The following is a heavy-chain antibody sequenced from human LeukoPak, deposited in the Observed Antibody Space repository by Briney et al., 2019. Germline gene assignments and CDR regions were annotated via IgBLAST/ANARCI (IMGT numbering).Heavy chain of an antibody. J-gene: IGHJ4*02. CDR1: GFTCSTSS. CDR2: FSGSSGRT. Sequence: GGSLRLSCAASGFTCSTSSMSWVRQAPGRGLEWVSLFSGSSGRTYYADSLKGRFTIPRDNYNNTLDLHMNGLRAEDTAIYYCAKRYCSGGSCYHRYFDYWGQGTLVTVSS. CDR3: AKRYCSGGSCYHRYFDY. D-gene: IGHD2-15*01. V-gene: IGHV3-23*01.